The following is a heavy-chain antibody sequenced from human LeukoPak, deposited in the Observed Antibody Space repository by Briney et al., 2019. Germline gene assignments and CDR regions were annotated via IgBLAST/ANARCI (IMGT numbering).Heavy chain of an antibody. J-gene: IGHJ3*02. V-gene: IGHV1-46*01. CDR2: INPSGGST. CDR3: ARVGYYYDSSGYYYERFGAFDI. D-gene: IGHD3-22*01. Sequence: ASVKVSCKASGYTFTSYYMHWVRQAPGQGLEWMGIINPSGGSTSHAQKFQGRVTMTRDTSTSTVYMELSSLRSEDTAVYYCARVGYYYDSSGYYYERFGAFDIWGQGTMVTVSS. CDR1: GYTFTSYY.